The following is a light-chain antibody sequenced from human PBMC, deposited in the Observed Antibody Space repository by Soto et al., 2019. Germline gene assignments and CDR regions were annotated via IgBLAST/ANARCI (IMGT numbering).Light chain of an antibody. Sequence: DIQMTQSPSSLSASVGDRDTITCRASQSISSYLNWYQQKPGKAPKLLIYAASSLQSGVPSRFSGSGSGTDFTLTISSLQPEDFATYYCQQSYSTPPRTFGQGTKVEIK. CDR2: AAS. V-gene: IGKV1-39*01. CDR1: QSISSY. J-gene: IGKJ1*01. CDR3: QQSYSTPPRT.